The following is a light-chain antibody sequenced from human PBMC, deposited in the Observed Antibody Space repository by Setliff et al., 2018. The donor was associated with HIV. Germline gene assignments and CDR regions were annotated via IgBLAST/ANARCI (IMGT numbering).Light chain of an antibody. V-gene: IGLV2-23*02. CDR3: CSYAGSSTFYV. CDR1: SSDVGGYNY. CDR2: EVN. J-gene: IGLJ1*01. Sequence: QSALTQPPSASGSPGQSVTISCTGTSSDVGGYNYVSWYQQHPGKAPKVMIYEVNNRPSGVSPRFSGSKSGNTASLTISGLQAEDEADYYCCSYAGSSTFYVFGTGTKVTVL.